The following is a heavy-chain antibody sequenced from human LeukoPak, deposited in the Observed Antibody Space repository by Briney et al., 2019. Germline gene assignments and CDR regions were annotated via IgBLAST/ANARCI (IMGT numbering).Heavy chain of an antibody. CDR3: AKARRYCSSTSCYLFDY. CDR2: ISGSGGST. Sequence: PGGSLRLSCAASGFTFSSYALSWVRQAPGKGLEWVSAISGSGGSTYYADSVKGRFTISRDNSKNTLYLQMNSLRAEDTAVYYCAKARRYCSSTSCYLFDYWGQGTLVTVSS. D-gene: IGHD2-2*01. CDR1: GFTFSSYA. J-gene: IGHJ4*02. V-gene: IGHV3-23*01.